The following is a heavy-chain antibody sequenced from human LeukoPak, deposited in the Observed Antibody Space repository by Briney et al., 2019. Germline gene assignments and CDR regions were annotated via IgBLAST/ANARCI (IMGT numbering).Heavy chain of an antibody. CDR3: ARRSGDY. D-gene: IGHD6-19*01. CDR2: IYTSGST. V-gene: IGHV4-4*09. CDR1: GGSISSHY. Sequence: SETLSLTCTVSGGSISSHYWSWIRQPPGKGLEWIGYIYTSGSTNYNPSLRSRVTISVDTSKNQFSLKLSSVTAADTAVYYCARRSGDYWGQGTLVTVSS. J-gene: IGHJ4*02.